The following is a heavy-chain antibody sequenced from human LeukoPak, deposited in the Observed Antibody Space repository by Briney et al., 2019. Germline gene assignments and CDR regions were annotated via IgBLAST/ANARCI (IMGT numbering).Heavy chain of an antibody. Sequence: GGSLRLSCAASGFTFSSYSMNWVRQAPGKGLEWVSSISSSSYIYYADSVKGRFTISRDNAKNSLYLQMNSLRAEDTAVYYCTTDIYSGSYRSGVLPIDYWGQGTLVTVSS. D-gene: IGHD1-26*01. J-gene: IGHJ4*02. CDR2: ISSSSYI. CDR1: GFTFSSYS. CDR3: TTDIYSGSYRSGVLPIDY. V-gene: IGHV3-21*03.